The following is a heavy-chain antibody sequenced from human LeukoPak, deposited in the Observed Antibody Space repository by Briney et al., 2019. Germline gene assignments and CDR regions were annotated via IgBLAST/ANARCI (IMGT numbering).Heavy chain of an antibody. Sequence: GGSLRLSCAASGFTFSDSYMTWVRQAPGKGLEWVSFIYSGGTTLCSDSVKGRFTISRDNAKNSLYLQMNSLRAEDTAVYYCARTLLAYYYYYMDVWGKGTTVTVSS. CDR2: IYSGGTT. V-gene: IGHV3-69-1*01. CDR3: ARTLLAYYYYYMDV. J-gene: IGHJ6*03. CDR1: GFTFSDSY.